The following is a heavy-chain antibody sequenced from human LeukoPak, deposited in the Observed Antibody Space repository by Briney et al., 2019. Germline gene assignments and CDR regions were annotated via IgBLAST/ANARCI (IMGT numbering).Heavy chain of an antibody. CDR3: AKGYCRGNSCYDDRGAFDY. V-gene: IGHV4-39*07. D-gene: IGHD2-2*01. CDR2: IYHSGST. Sequence: PSETLSLTCTVSGGSINNYNYYWGWIRQPPGKGLQWIGSIYHSGSTYYNPSLKSRVTISVDTSKNQFSLKLSSVTAADTAVYYCAKGYCRGNSCYDDRGAFDYWGQGTLVTVSS. J-gene: IGHJ4*02. CDR1: GGSINNYNYY.